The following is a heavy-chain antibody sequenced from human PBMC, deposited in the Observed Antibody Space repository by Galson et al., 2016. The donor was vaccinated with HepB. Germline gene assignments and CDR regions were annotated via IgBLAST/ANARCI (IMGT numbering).Heavy chain of an antibody. J-gene: IGHJ4*02. D-gene: IGHD6-19*01. V-gene: IGHV5-51*01. CDR2: IYPDDSDT. Sequence: QSGAEVKKPGESLKISCKGSTYSFNTYWIGWARQLPGKGLEWMGIIYPDDSDTRYSPSFRGQVTISADKSITTAYLQWSSLKASDTAMYYCARRTRGVAGPGFDYWGQGTQVTVSS. CDR3: ARRTRGVAGPGFDY. CDR1: TYSFNTYW.